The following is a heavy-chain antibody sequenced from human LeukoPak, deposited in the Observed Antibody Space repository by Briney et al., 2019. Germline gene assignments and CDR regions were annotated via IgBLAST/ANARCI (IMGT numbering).Heavy chain of an antibody. CDR3: AGGYDFWSGYYYPPFDY. J-gene: IGHJ4*02. V-gene: IGHV4-59*06. CDR1: GGSISGYY. CDR2: IYYSGST. Sequence: SETLSLTCSVSGGSISGYYWSWIRQHPGKGLEWIGYIYYSGSTYYNPSLKSRVTISVDTSKNQFSLKLSSVTAADTAVYYCAGGYDFWSGYYYPPFDYWGQGTLVTVSS. D-gene: IGHD3-3*01.